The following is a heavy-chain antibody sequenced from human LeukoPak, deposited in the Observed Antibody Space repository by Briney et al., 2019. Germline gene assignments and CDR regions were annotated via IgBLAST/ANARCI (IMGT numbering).Heavy chain of an antibody. J-gene: IGHJ4*02. V-gene: IGHV1-2*02. Sequence: ASVKVSCKASGYTFSDYYMHWVRQAPGEGLEWMGWINPKSGGTKYAQKFQGRVVMTTDTSISTAYMDLRRLRSDDTAVYYCASGIVIYDYWGQGTLVTVSS. CDR2: INPKSGGT. D-gene: IGHD2/OR15-2a*01. CDR1: GYTFSDYY. CDR3: ASGIVIYDY.